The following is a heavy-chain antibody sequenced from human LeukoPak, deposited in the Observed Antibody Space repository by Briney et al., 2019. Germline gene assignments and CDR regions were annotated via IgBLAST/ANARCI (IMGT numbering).Heavy chain of an antibody. CDR3: ARHLGERITMVRGVPPFDY. CDR1: GGSISSSSYY. CDR2: IYYSGST. D-gene: IGHD3-10*01. Sequence: SETLSLTCTVSGGSISSSSYYWGWIRQPPGKGLEWIGSIYYSGSTYYNPSLKSRVTISVDTSKNQFSLKLSSVTAADTAVYYCARHLGERITMVRGVPPFDYWGQGTLVTVSS. V-gene: IGHV4-39*01. J-gene: IGHJ4*02.